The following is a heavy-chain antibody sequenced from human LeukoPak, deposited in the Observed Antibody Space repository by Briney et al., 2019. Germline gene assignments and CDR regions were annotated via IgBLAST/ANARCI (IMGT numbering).Heavy chain of an antibody. J-gene: IGHJ5*02. Sequence: SVKVSCKAAGCTFTSYAISWVRQAPGQGLEWVGRIIPILGIAYDAQKFQDRGTIAADKSTSTAYMGLSSLRSEDTAVYYCARDLERPYCWFDPWGQGTLVTVSS. CDR3: ARDLERPYCWFDP. CDR1: GCTFTSYA. V-gene: IGHV1-69*04. D-gene: IGHD1-1*01. CDR2: IIPILGIA.